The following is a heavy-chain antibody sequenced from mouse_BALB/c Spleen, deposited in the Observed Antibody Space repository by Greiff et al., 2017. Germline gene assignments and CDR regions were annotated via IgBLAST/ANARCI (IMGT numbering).Heavy chain of an antibody. CDR3: ARSGYGNFAY. CDR2: INPSNGRT. J-gene: IGHJ3*01. Sequence: QVQLQQSGAELVKPGASVKLSCKASGYTFTSYWMHWVKQRPGQGLEWIGEINPSNGRTNYNEKFKSKATLTVDKSSSTAYMQLSSLTSEDSAVYYCARSGYGNFAYWGQGTLVTVSA. CDR1: GYTFTSYW. D-gene: IGHD2-10*02. V-gene: IGHV1S81*02.